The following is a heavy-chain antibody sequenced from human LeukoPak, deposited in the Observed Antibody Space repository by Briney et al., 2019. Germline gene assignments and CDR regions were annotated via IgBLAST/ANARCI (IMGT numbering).Heavy chain of an antibody. D-gene: IGHD3-3*01. Sequence: PGGSPRLSCAASAFTFDDYGTSWGRHAPGEGLEWDSGINWNGGSTGYADSVKGRFTISRDNAKNSLYLQMSCRRAEDTALYYCARKGAYDFWSCYYYYMDVWGKGTTVTVSS. J-gene: IGHJ6*03. CDR3: ARKGAYDFWSCYYYYMDV. CDR1: AFTFDDYG. CDR2: INWNGGST. V-gene: IGHV3-20*04.